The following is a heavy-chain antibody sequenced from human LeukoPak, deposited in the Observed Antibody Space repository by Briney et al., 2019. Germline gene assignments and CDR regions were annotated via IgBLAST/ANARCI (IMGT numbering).Heavy chain of an antibody. Sequence: SETLSLTCAVYGGSFSGYYWSWIRQPPGKGLEWIGSIYYDGSTYYNPSLKSRVTISVDTSKNQFSLKLNSVTAADTAVFYCARLLAYCSGGSCYSGLVTWGQGTLVTVSS. D-gene: IGHD2-15*01. J-gene: IGHJ5*02. CDR3: ARLLAYCSGGSCYSGLVT. CDR1: GGSFSGYY. V-gene: IGHV4-34*01. CDR2: IYYDGST.